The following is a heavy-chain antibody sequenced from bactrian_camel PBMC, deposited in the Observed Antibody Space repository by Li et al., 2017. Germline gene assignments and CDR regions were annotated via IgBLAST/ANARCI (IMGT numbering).Heavy chain of an antibody. CDR2: IYTGGAGT. J-gene: IGHJ4*01. D-gene: IGHD2*01. Sequence: HVQLVESGGGSVQSGGSLRLSCVASICGDGMCCMAWFRQAPGKQREGVAVIYTGGAGTYYADSVKGRFTISQGNARNTVHLQMNSLKPEDTAMYYCAAGQPKVALCSGSTLVNGRYWGQGTQVTVS. V-gene: IGHV3S54*01. CDR3: AAGQPKVALCSGSTLVNGRY. CDR1: ICGDGMCC.